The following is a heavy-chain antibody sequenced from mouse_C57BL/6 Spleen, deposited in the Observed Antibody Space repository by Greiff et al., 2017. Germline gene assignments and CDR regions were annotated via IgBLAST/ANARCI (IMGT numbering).Heavy chain of an antibody. J-gene: IGHJ4*01. V-gene: IGHV2-2*01. CDR3: ARLYYGEAMDY. D-gene: IGHD1-1*01. CDR2: IWSGGST. Sequence: VKLVESGPGLVQPSQSLSITCTVSGFSLTSYGVHWVRQSPGKGLEWLGVIWSGGSTDYNAAFISRLSISKDNSKSQVFFKMNSLQADDTAIDYCARLYYGEAMDYGGKGTSVTVSA. CDR1: GFSLTSYG.